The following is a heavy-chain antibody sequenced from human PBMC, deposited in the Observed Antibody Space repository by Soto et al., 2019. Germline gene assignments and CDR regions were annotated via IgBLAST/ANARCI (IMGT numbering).Heavy chain of an antibody. V-gene: IGHV2-5*02. CDR1: GFSLSTSGVG. J-gene: IGHJ4*02. CDR3: AHVVECSSTSCYFDY. Sequence: QITLKESGPPLVKPTQTLTLTCTFSGFSLSTSGVGVGWIRQPPGKALEWLALIYWDDDKRYSPSLKSRLTITKDTSKNQVVLTMTNMDPVDTATYYCAHVVECSSTSCYFDYWGQGTLVTVSS. CDR2: IYWDDDK. D-gene: IGHD2-2*01.